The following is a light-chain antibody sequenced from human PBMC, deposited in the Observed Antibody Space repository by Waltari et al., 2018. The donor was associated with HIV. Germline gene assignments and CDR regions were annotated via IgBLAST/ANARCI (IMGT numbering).Light chain of an antibody. CDR2: GNH. Sequence: QSVLTQPPSASGTPGQRVTISCSGSTSNLGSNTVNWYQQLPGPAPKLLIYGNHQRPSWVPDRFAGSKSGTSASLAISGLQSDDEAHYYCAAWDDSLSVYVFATGTKVTVL. J-gene: IGLJ1*01. CDR1: TSNLGSNT. CDR3: AAWDDSLSVYV. V-gene: IGLV1-44*01.